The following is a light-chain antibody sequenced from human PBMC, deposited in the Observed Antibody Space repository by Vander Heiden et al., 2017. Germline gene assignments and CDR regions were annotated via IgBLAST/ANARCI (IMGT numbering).Light chain of an antibody. Sequence: AIQMTQSPSSLSASVGDRVTITRRARQGIRNDLGWYQQKPGKAPKLLIYAASSLQSGVPSRFSGSGSGTDFTLTISSLQPEDFATYYCLQDYNYPFTFGGGTKVEIK. J-gene: IGKJ4*01. CDR1: QGIRND. V-gene: IGKV1-6*01. CDR3: LQDYNYPFT. CDR2: AAS.